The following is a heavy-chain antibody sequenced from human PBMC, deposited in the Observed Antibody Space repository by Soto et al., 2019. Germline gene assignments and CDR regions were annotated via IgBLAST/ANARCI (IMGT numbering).Heavy chain of an antibody. J-gene: IGHJ4*02. CDR1: GLTFSSSA. V-gene: IGHV3-30-3*02. CDR2: ISYDGSDK. D-gene: IGHD3-10*01. CDR3: ARGGGFGELLAY. Sequence: SLRLTGAASGLTFSSSAMHWVRQAPGKGLEWVALISYDGSDKDYADSVKGRFTISRDNSRNTLFLQMNSLRAEDTAVYYCARGGGFGELLAYWGQGT.